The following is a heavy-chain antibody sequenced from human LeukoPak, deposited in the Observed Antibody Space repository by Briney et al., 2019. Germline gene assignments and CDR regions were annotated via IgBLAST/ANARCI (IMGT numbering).Heavy chain of an antibody. CDR1: GFTFSSYE. D-gene: IGHD2-8*01. CDR2: ISSSGSTI. CDR3: AKVALMGLARY. J-gene: IGHJ4*02. Sequence: PGGSLRLSCAASGFTFSSYEMNWVRQAPGKGLEWVSCISSSGSTIYYADSVKGRFTISRDNSKNTLYLQMNSLRAEDTAVYYCAKVALMGLARYWGQGTLVTVSS. V-gene: IGHV3-48*03.